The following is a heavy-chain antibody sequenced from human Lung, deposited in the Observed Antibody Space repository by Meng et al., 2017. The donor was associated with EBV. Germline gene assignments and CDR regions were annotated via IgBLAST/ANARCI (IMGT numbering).Heavy chain of an antibody. J-gene: IGHJ4*02. V-gene: IGHV4-30-2*01. D-gene: IGHD2-15*01. Sequence: QLQPERLGSGLVTPSQTLALTCACSSGSISSDTSSWNWIRQRPGKGLEWIGFVYRSGSTYYNPSLKSRVIISVDRSNNQFSLELNSVSAADTAVYYCAVTRYCSGGSCFDYWGQGTLVTVSS. CDR3: AVTRYCSGGSCFDY. CDR2: VYRSGST. CDR1: SGSISSDTSS.